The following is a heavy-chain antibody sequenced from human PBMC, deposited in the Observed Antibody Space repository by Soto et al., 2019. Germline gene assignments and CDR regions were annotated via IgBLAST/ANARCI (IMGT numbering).Heavy chain of an antibody. Sequence: APVKGSCKAAGYTLTSYYMHWGRQTPGQGLEWMGIINPSGGSTSYAQKFQGRVTMTRDTSTSTVYMELSSLRSEDTAVYYCARDPSCTNGVCRDYWGQGTLVTVSS. D-gene: IGHD2-8*01. J-gene: IGHJ4*02. CDR1: GYTLTSYY. CDR3: ARDPSCTNGVCRDY. CDR2: INPSGGST. V-gene: IGHV1-46*01.